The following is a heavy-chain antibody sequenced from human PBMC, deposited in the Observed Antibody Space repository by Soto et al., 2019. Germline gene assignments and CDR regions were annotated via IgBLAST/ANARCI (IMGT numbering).Heavy chain of an antibody. D-gene: IGHD3-3*01. J-gene: IGHJ4*02. CDR3: ASHYDMWRGYLSQVDY. Sequence: QVQLVESGGDLVKRGGSLRLSCAASGYTFSDYYMSWIRQAPGKGLEWISYIDTSSTKIYYADSVKGRFTISRDNAKNSLFLEMNSLREEDTAVYYCASHYDMWRGYLSQVDYWGQGTLVTVSS. CDR2: IDTSSTKI. V-gene: IGHV3-11*01. CDR1: GYTFSDYY.